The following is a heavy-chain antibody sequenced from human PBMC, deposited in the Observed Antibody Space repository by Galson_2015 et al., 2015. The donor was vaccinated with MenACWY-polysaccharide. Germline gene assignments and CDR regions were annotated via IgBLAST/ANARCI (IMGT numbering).Heavy chain of an antibody. J-gene: IGHJ3*02. Sequence: SVKVSCKASGYIFTGYYIHWVRQAPGQGLEWMGWISPNSGGTYYAQKFQGRVTMTSDTSISTAYMDLTSLRSDDTAVYYCATSGRTFDAFDIWGQGTMVTVSS. D-gene: IGHD6-19*01. CDR1: GYIFTGYY. CDR3: ATSGRTFDAFDI. CDR2: ISPNSGGT. V-gene: IGHV1-2*02.